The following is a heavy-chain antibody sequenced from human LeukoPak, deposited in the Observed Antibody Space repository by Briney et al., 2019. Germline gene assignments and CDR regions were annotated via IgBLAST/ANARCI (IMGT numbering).Heavy chain of an antibody. CDR2: IYSGGST. Sequence: GGSLRLSCAASGFTVSSNYMGWVRQAPGKGLEWVSVIYSGGSTYYADSVKGRFTISRDNSKNTLYLQMNSLRAEDTAVYYCARADYYYYGMDVWGQGTTVTVSS. CDR3: ARADYYYYGMDV. V-gene: IGHV3-66*01. J-gene: IGHJ6*02. CDR1: GFTVSSNY.